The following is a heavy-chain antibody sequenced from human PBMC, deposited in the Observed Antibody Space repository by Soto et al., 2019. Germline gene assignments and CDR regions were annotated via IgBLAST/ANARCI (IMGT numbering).Heavy chain of an antibody. CDR2: IIPIFGTA. Sequence: QVQLVQSGAEVKKPGSSVKVSCKASGGTFSSYAISWVRQAPGQGLEWMGGIIPIFGTANYAQKFQGRVTITADESTSTAYMELSSLRSEDTAVYYCARDMGQSSSSSGSWYFDLWGRGTLFTVSS. D-gene: IGHD6-6*01. J-gene: IGHJ2*01. CDR1: GGTFSSYA. CDR3: ARDMGQSSSSSGSWYFDL. V-gene: IGHV1-69*12.